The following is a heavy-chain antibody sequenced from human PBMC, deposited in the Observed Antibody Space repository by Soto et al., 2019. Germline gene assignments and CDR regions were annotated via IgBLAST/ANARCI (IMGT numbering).Heavy chain of an antibody. J-gene: IGHJ5*02. CDR1: GYTLTELS. V-gene: IGHV1-24*01. D-gene: IGHD2-2*01. CDR2: FDPEDGET. CDR3: ATIYCSSTSCLIWFDT. Sequence: ASVKVSCKVSGYTLTELSMHWVRQAPGKGLEWMGGFDPEDGETIYAQKFQGRVTMTEDTSTDTAYMELSSLRSEDTAVYYCATIYCSSTSCLIWFDTWGQGTLVTVSS.